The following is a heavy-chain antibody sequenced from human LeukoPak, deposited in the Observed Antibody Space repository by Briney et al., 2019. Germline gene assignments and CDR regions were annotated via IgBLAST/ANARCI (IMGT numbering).Heavy chain of an antibody. D-gene: IGHD2-2*01. V-gene: IGHV5-51*01. J-gene: IGHJ4*02. CDR1: GHSFTDYW. Sequence: GESLKISCKVSGHSFTDYWIGWVRQMPGKGLEWMGVIFPGDSDTRYSPSFQGQVTISADKSISTAYLQWSSLKASDTAMYYCASPPTRECSSISCPLSYWGQGTLVTVSS. CDR2: IFPGDSDT. CDR3: ASPPTRECSSISCPLSY.